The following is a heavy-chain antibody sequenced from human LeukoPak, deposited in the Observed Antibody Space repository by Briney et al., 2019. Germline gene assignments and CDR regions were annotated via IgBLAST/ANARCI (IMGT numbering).Heavy chain of an antibody. D-gene: IGHD1-26*01. CDR2: INPSGGST. CDR3: ASDDGGSYLSYFDY. V-gene: IGHV1-46*01. CDR1: GYTFTTYY. J-gene: IGHJ4*02. Sequence: ASVKVSRKASGYTFTTYYMHWVRQAPGQGLEWMGIINPSGGSTTYAQKLQGRVTMTRDTSTSTVYMELSSLRSEDTAMFYCASDDGGSYLSYFDYYGQGTLVNGSS.